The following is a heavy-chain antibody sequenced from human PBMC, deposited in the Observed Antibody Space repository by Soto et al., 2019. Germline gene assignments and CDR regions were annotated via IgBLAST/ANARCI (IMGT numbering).Heavy chain of an antibody. J-gene: IGHJ3*02. V-gene: IGHV1-69*13. Sequence: SVKVSCKASGGTFSSYAISWVRQAPGQGLEWMGGIIPIFGTANYAQKFQGRVTITADESTSTAYMELSSLRSEDTAVYYCASGGYYGSSGSGAFDIWGQGTMVTVSS. D-gene: IGHD3-22*01. CDR3: ASGGYYGSSGSGAFDI. CDR1: GGTFSSYA. CDR2: IIPIFGTA.